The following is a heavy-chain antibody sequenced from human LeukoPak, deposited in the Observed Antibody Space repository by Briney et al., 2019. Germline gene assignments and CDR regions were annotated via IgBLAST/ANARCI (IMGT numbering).Heavy chain of an antibody. D-gene: IGHD3-22*01. CDR1: GFTFSGYA. V-gene: IGHV3-23*01. J-gene: IGHJ4*02. Sequence: GGSLRLSCAASGFTFSGYAISWVRQAPGKGLEWVSAVSASGDGTYYADSVKGRFTISRDNSKNTLFLQMNSLRAADTAIYYCAKETTLSTIFITIDYWGQGSLVAVSS. CDR2: VSASGDGT. CDR3: AKETTLSTIFITIDY.